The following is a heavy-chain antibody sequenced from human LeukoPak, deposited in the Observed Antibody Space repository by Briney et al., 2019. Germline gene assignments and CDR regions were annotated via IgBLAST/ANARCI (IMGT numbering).Heavy chain of an antibody. CDR3: ATSRGSWPDYFDY. V-gene: IGHV3-48*04. D-gene: IGHD6-13*01. CDR1: GFTFSSYS. CDR2: ISSSSSTI. J-gene: IGHJ4*02. Sequence: GGSLRLSCAASGFTFSSYSMNWVRQAPGKGLEWVSYISSSSSTIYYADSVKGRFTISRDNAKNSLYLQMNSLRAEDTAVYYCATSRGSWPDYFDYWGQGTLVTVSS.